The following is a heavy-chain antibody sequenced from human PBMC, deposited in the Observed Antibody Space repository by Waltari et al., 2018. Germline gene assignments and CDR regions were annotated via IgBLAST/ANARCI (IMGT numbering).Heavy chain of an antibody. CDR2: IIPIFGTA. CDR3: ASPRDGYNYYDYFDY. V-gene: IGHV1-69*01. CDR1: GGTFSSYA. D-gene: IGHD5-12*01. Sequence: QVQLVQSGAAVKKPGSSVKVSCKASGGTFSSYAISRVRQAPGQGLEWMGGIIPIFGTANYAQKFQGRVTITADESTSTAYMELSSLRSEDTAVYYCASPRDGYNYYDYFDYWGQGTLVTVSS. J-gene: IGHJ4*02.